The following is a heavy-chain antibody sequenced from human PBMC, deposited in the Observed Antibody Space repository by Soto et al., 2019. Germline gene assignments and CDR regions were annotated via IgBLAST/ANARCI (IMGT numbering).Heavy chain of an antibody. Sequence: GASVKVSCKASGGTFSSYAISWVRQAPGQGLEWMGGIIPIFGTANYAQKFQGRVTITADESTSTAYMELSSLRSEGTAVYYCARDRDCSSTSCYSPNWFDPWGQGTLVTVSS. CDR1: GGTFSSYA. V-gene: IGHV1-69*13. J-gene: IGHJ5*02. CDR2: IIPIFGTA. CDR3: ARDRDCSSTSCYSPNWFDP. D-gene: IGHD2-2*01.